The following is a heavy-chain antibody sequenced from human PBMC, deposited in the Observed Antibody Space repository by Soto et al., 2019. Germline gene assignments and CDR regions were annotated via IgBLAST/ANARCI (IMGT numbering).Heavy chain of an antibody. Sequence: GGSLRLSCAASGFTFGDYGMSWVRQAPGKGLEWVSGINWNGGSTGYADSVKGRFTISRDNAKNSLYLQMNSLRAEDTAFYYCARDYCSGGSCYLDYWGQGTLVTVSS. D-gene: IGHD2-15*01. CDR3: ARDYCSGGSCYLDY. J-gene: IGHJ4*02. CDR2: INWNGGST. V-gene: IGHV3-20*04. CDR1: GFTFGDYG.